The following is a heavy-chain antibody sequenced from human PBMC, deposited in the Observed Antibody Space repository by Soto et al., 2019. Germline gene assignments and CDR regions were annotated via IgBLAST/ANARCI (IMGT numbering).Heavy chain of an antibody. CDR1: GGSITGAYC. Sequence: SETLSLTCRLSGGSITGAYCWNWIRQHPGKGLEWIGSIHYRGSTYYNPSLKTRITISLDRSNNQFSLNLSSVTAADTAVYYCARVRDSFGLDVWGQGTTVTVSS. V-gene: IGHV4-31*03. CDR2: IHYRGST. J-gene: IGHJ6*02. CDR3: ARVRDSFGLDV. D-gene: IGHD2-15*01.